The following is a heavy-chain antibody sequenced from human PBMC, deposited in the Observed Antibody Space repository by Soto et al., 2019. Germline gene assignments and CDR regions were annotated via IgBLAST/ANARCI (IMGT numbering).Heavy chain of an antibody. V-gene: IGHV3-23*01. D-gene: IGHD2-15*01. Sequence: SLRLSCAASGFTFSSYAMSWVRQAPGKGLEWVSAISGSGGSTYYADSVKGRFTISRDNSKNTLYLQMNSLRAEDTAVYYCAKDRGLGYCSGGSCWNWYFDLWGRGTLVTVSS. CDR1: GFTFSSYA. CDR3: AKDRGLGYCSGGSCWNWYFDL. J-gene: IGHJ2*01. CDR2: ISGSGGST.